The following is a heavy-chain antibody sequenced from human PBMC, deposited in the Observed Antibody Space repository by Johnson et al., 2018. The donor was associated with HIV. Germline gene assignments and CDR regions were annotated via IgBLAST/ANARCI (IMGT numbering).Heavy chain of an antibody. D-gene: IGHD4-23*01. Sequence: QVQLVESGGGVVQPGRSLRLSCAASGFTFSTYAMHWVRQAPGKGLEWVTIISYDGLNKYYADSVKGRFTISRDNSKDTLYLQMHSLRPEDTALYYCARDPPYGGNPSAFDVWGQGTMVTVSS. J-gene: IGHJ3*01. CDR2: ISYDGLNK. CDR3: ARDPPYGGNPSAFDV. V-gene: IGHV3-30-3*01. CDR1: GFTFSTYA.